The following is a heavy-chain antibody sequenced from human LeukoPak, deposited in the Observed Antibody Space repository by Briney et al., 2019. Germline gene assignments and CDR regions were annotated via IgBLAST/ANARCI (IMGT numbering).Heavy chain of an antibody. J-gene: IGHJ4*02. CDR3: VHVHTTVTTV. V-gene: IGHV2-5*02. D-gene: IGHD4-17*01. Sequence: KESGPTLVKPTQTLTLTCTFSGFSLTTSGLGAGWIRQPPGKALEWLALIYWDDDKRYRPSLKSRLTITKDAPKNQVVLTMTNMDPVDTATYYCVHVHTTVTTVWGQGTLVTVSS. CDR2: IYWDDDK. CDR1: GFSLTTSGLG.